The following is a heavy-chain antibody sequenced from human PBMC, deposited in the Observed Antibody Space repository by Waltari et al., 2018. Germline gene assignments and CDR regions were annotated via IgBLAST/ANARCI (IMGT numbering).Heavy chain of an antibody. J-gene: IGHJ5*02. V-gene: IGHV4-39*07. Sequence: QLQLQESGPGLVKPSETLSLTCTVSGGSISSSSYYWGWIRQPPGKGLEWIGSTYYSGSTYYNPSLKSRVTISVDTSKNQFSLKLSSVTAADTAVYYCARDEGGTFDPWGQGTLVTVSS. CDR2: TYYSGST. CDR1: GGSISSSSYY. CDR3: ARDEGGTFDP. D-gene: IGHD3-16*01.